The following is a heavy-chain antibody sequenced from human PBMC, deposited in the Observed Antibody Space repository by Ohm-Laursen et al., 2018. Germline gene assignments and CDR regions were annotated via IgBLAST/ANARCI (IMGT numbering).Heavy chain of an antibody. CDR2: ITHDGHET. V-gene: IGHV3-7*01. D-gene: IGHD3-16*01. CDR1: GFTFNSRG. J-gene: IGHJ4*02. Sequence: SLRLSCTASGFTFNSRGMTWVRQAPGKGLEWVANITHDGHETFYVDSVKGRFTISRDNAKNSLYLQMNSLRAEDTAVYYCVLGERLDYWGQGTLVTVSS. CDR3: VLGERLDY.